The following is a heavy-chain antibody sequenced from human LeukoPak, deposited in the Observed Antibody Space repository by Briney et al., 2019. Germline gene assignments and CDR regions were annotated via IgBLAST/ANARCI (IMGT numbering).Heavy chain of an antibody. CDR3: ARVTESYAFYYAYGMDV. D-gene: IGHD3-16*01. Sequence: PGGSLRLSCAASGFIFSRYEINLVRQSPGKGLEWVSHISSSTTVIYYADSVKGRFTISRDNVKNSLYLQMNSLRPEDTAVYYCARVTESYAFYYAYGMDVWGQGTTVTVSS. J-gene: IGHJ6*02. V-gene: IGHV3-48*03. CDR2: ISSSTTVI. CDR1: GFIFSRYE.